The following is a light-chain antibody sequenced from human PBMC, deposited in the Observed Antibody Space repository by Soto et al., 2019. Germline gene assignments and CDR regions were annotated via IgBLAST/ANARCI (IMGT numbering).Light chain of an antibody. V-gene: IGKV1-5*01. J-gene: IGKJ1*01. CDR1: QRMSAW. CDR2: DAS. Sequence: DIPMTQSPTTLSASVGDRVIITCRASQRMSAWLAWYQQKPGIAPKLLIYDASSLEDGVPSRFSGSGSGTYFTLTINSLQPDDFATYYCQQYDTYPWTFGQGTKVEIK. CDR3: QQYDTYPWT.